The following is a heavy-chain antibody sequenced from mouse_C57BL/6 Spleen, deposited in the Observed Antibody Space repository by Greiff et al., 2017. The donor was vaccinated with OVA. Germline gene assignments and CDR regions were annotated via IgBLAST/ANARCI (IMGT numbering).Heavy chain of an antibody. V-gene: IGHV1-26*01. Sequence: EVQLQQSGPELVKPGASVKISCKASGYTFTDYYMNWVKQSHGKSLEWIGDINPNNGGTSYNQKFKGKATLTVDKSSSTAYMELRSLTSEDSAVYYCARSASQGFAYWGQGTLVTVSA. J-gene: IGHJ3*01. CDR2: INPNNGGT. CDR1: GYTFTDYY. D-gene: IGHD6-1*01. CDR3: ARSASQGFAY.